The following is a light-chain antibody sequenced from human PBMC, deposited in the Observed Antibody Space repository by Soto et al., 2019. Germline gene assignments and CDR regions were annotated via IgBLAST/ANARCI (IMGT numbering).Light chain of an antibody. CDR1: QSVSSN. CDR2: GAS. CDR3: QQRSNWPPLT. Sequence: EIVMTQSPATLSVSPGEGATLSCRAGQSVSSNLTWYQQKPGQAPRLLIYGASTRATGVPARFSGSGSGTEFTLTISNLQSEDFAVYYCQQRSNWPPLTFGGGTKV. V-gene: IGKV3-15*01. J-gene: IGKJ4*01.